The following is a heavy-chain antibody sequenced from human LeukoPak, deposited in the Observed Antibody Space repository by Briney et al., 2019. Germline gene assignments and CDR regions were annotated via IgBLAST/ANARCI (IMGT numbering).Heavy chain of an antibody. V-gene: IGHV3-21*01. CDR3: ARDLSTPVAGKTYYFDY. CDR2: ISSSSSYI. D-gene: IGHD6-19*01. CDR1: GFTFSSYS. J-gene: IGHJ4*02. Sequence: PGGSLRLSCAASGFTFSSYSMNWVRQAPGKGLEWVSSISSSSSYIYYADSVKGRFTISRDNAKNSLYLQMNSLRAEDTAVYYCARDLSTPVAGKTYYFDYWGQGTLVTVSS.